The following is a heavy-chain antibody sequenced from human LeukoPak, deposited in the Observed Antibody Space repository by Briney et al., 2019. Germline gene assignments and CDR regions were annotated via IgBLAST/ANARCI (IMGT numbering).Heavy chain of an antibody. CDR1: GGSISSYY. CDR2: IYTSGST. CDR3: AREPNYYDSSGYFDY. V-gene: IGHV4-4*07. J-gene: IGHJ4*02. D-gene: IGHD3-22*01. Sequence: SETLSLTCTVSGGSISSYYWSWIRQPAGKGLEWIGRIYTSGSTNYNPSLESRVTMSVDTSKNQFSLKLSSVTAADTAVYYCAREPNYYDSSGYFDYWGQGTLVTVSS.